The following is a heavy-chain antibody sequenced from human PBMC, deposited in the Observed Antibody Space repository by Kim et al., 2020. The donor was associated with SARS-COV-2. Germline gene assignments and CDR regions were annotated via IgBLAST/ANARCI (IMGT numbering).Heavy chain of an antibody. CDR2: ISSSGSTI. J-gene: IGHJ4*02. CDR3: ARYNLGYRSSWYSIDY. V-gene: IGHV3-48*03. D-gene: IGHD6-13*01. Sequence: GGSLRLSCAASGFTFSSYEMNWVRQAPGKGLEWVSYISSSGSTIYYADSVKGRFTISRDNAKNSLYLQMNSLRAEDTAVYYCARYNLGYRSSWYSIDYWGQGTLVTVSS. CDR1: GFTFSSYE.